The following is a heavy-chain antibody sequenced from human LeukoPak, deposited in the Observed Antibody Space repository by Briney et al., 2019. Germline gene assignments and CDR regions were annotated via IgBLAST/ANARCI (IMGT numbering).Heavy chain of an antibody. CDR3: AKAPKGYCSGSSCYGLAEIDY. CDR2: ISGSGGST. V-gene: IGHV3-23*01. D-gene: IGHD2-15*01. Sequence: GGSLRLSCAASGFTFSSYAMSWVRQAPGKGLEWVSAISGSGGSTYYADSVKGRFTISRDNSKNTLYLQMNSLRAEDTAVYYCAKAPKGYCSGSSCYGLAEIDYWGQGTLVTVSS. J-gene: IGHJ4*02. CDR1: GFTFSSYA.